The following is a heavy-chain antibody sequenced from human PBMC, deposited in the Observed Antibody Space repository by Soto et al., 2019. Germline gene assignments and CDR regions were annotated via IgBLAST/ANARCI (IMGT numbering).Heavy chain of an antibody. CDR1: GGSISSGGYY. CDR2: IYYTGNT. J-gene: IGHJ3*02. D-gene: IGHD6-6*01. V-gene: IGHV4-31*03. Sequence: QVQLQESGPGLVKPSQTLSLTCTVSGGSISSGGYYWSWIRQHPEKGLEWIGYIYYTGNTYYNASLKSRVTISVDTSNNQFPLKLSSVTAADTAVYYCARVGISSSDAFDIWGQGTTVTVSS. CDR3: ARVGISSSDAFDI.